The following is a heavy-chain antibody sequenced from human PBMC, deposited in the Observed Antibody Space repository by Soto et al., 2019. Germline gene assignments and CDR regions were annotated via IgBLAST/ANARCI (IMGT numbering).Heavy chain of an antibody. CDR3: ARVGDYGDYQFDP. D-gene: IGHD4-17*01. Sequence: SETLSLTCAVSGYSISSGYYWGCIRQPPGKGLEWIGSIYHSGSTYYNPSLKSRVTISVDTSKNQFSLKLSSVTAADTAVYYCARVGDYGDYQFDPWGQGTLVTVYS. J-gene: IGHJ5*02. CDR2: IYHSGST. CDR1: GYSISSGYY. V-gene: IGHV4-38-2*01.